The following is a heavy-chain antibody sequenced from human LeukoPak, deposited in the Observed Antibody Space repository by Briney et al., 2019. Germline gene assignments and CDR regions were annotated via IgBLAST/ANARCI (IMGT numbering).Heavy chain of an antibody. D-gene: IGHD6-19*01. Sequence: SETLSLTCTVSGGSISSYYWSWIRQPPGKGLEWIGYIYYSGSTNYNPSLKSRVTISVDTSKNQFSLKLSSVTAADTAVYYCARAFGSGSGWYGDYWGQGTLVTVSS. V-gene: IGHV4-59*01. CDR1: GGSISSYY. CDR3: ARAFGSGSGWYGDY. CDR2: IYYSGST. J-gene: IGHJ4*02.